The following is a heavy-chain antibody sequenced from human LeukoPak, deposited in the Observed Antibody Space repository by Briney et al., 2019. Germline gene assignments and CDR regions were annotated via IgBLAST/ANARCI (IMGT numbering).Heavy chain of an antibody. Sequence: SETLSLTCTVSGGSISSSSYYWGWIRQPPGKGLEWIGSIYYSGSTYYNPSLKSRVTISVDTSKNQFPLKLSSVTAADTAVYYCARAIEVGAMTPFDYWGQGTLVTVSS. D-gene: IGHD1-26*01. J-gene: IGHJ4*02. V-gene: IGHV4-39*06. CDR2: IYYSGST. CDR1: GGSISSSSYY. CDR3: ARAIEVGAMTPFDY.